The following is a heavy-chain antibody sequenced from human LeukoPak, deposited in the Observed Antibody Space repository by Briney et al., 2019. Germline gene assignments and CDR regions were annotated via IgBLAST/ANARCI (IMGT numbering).Heavy chain of an antibody. J-gene: IGHJ5*02. CDR2: MNPNSGNT. V-gene: IGHV1-8*01. CDR3: ARTSSSWGNWFDP. CDR1: GYTFTNRD. D-gene: IGHD6-13*01. Sequence: ASVKVPCKASGYTFTNRDINWVRQASGQGLEWMGWMNPNSGNTAYAQKFQGRVTMTRSTSISTAYMELSSLTSEDTAVYYCARTSSSWGNWFDPWGQGTLVTVSS.